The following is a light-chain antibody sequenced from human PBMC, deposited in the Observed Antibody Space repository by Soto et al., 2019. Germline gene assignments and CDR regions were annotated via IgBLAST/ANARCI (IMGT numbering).Light chain of an antibody. CDR1: QNINTW. Sequence: DIQMTQSASTLSASVGDRVTITCRASQNINTWLAWYQQQPGKAPKLLIYKASSLQSGVPSRFSGTGSGTEFTLTISSLQPDDFATYYCQQYKSFWTFGQGTKVDTK. CDR3: QQYKSFWT. V-gene: IGKV1-5*03. CDR2: KAS. J-gene: IGKJ1*01.